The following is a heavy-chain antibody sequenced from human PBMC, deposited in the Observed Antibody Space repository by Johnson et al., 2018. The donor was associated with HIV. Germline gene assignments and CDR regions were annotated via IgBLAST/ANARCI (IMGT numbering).Heavy chain of an antibody. CDR2: IRYDGSNK. CDR3: AKPQTGIAVAAHFAFDI. Sequence: VQLVESGGGVVQPGGSLRLSCAASGFTFSNYGMHWVRQAPGKGLEWVTFIRYDGSNKYYADSVKGRFTISKDNSKTTLYLKMNSLRVEDMAVYYCAKPQTGIAVAAHFAFDIWGQGTMVTVSS. D-gene: IGHD6-19*01. CDR1: GFTFSNYG. V-gene: IGHV3-30*02. J-gene: IGHJ3*02.